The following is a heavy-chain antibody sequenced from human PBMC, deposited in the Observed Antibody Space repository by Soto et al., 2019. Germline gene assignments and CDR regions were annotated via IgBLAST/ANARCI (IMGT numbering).Heavy chain of an antibody. CDR1: GGSISSSNW. Sequence: SETLSLTCAVSGGSISSSNWWSWVRQPPGKGLEWIGEIYHSGSTNYNPSLKSRVTISVDKSKNQFSLKLSSVTAADTAVYYCAISRRTIVGATIFDYWGQGTLVTV. CDR2: IYHSGST. J-gene: IGHJ4*02. CDR3: AISRRTIVGATIFDY. V-gene: IGHV4-4*02. D-gene: IGHD1-26*01.